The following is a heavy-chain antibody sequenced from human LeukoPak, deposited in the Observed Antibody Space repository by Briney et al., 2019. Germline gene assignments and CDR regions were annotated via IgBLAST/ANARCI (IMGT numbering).Heavy chain of an antibody. D-gene: IGHD3-3*01. CDR3: AWLRSHDDLASSFSL. V-gene: IGHV3-15*01. CDR2: IKSKGGGETT. CDR1: GFTFSVAW. Sequence: PGGSLRLSCVGSGFTFSVAWMSWVRQAPGKGLEWVGRIKSKGGGETTDYAAPVKGRFIISRDDSRHTIFLQMTSLTAEDTATYYCAWLRSHDDLASSFSLWGQGTRVTVSS. J-gene: IGHJ4*02.